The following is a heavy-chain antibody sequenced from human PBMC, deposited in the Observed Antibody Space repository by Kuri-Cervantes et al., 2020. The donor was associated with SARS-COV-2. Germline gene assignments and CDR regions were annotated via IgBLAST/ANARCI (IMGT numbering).Heavy chain of an antibody. CDR2: VNHRGST. J-gene: IGHJ4*02. CDR3: GRVSWIQLWRRYSDS. CDR1: GESFSGYY. D-gene: IGHD5-18*01. V-gene: IGHV4-34*01. Sequence: SETLSLTCAFYGESFSGYYWNWIRQSPGKGLEWIGEVNHRGSTNYNPSLKSRVTISVDTSSKQFSLHLGSVTAADTAVYYCGRVSWIQLWRRYSDSWGQGTLVTVSS.